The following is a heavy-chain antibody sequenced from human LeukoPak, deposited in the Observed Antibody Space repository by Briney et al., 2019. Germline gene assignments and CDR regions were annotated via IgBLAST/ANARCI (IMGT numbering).Heavy chain of an antibody. CDR2: INPNSGDT. J-gene: IGHJ4*01. V-gene: IGHV1-2*06. D-gene: IGHD5-18*01. CDR1: GYTLTVYY. CDR3: AREGSGYTYGRGSYFDY. Sequence: GASVKVSRKASGYTLTVYYIHWVRQAPGQGLEWMGRINPNSGDTNFAQKFQGGVTMTRDTSISTAYMDLSGLRPDDTAVYYCAREGSGYTYGRGSYFDYWGHGILVTVSS.